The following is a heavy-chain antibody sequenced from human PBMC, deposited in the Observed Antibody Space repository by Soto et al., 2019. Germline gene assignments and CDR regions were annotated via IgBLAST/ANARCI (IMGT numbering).Heavy chain of an antibody. CDR3: ARDRGEYSSSSCWFDP. CDR2: ISAYNGNT. Sequence: VKVSCKASGYTFTIYGISWVRQAPGQGLEWMGWISAYNGNTNYAQKLQGRVTMTTDTSTSTAYMELRSLRSDDTAVYYCARDRGEYSSSSCWFDPWGQGTLVTVSS. J-gene: IGHJ5*02. V-gene: IGHV1-18*01. CDR1: GYTFTIYG. D-gene: IGHD6-6*01.